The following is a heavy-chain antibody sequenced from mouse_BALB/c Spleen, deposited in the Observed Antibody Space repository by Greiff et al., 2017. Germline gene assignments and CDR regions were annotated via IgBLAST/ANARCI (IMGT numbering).Heavy chain of an antibody. CDR1: GYTFTSYT. CDR2: INPSSGYT. J-gene: IGHJ3*01. Sequence: VQLQQSGAELARPGASVKMSCKASGYTFTSYTMHWVKQRPGQGLEWIGYINPSSGYTNYNQKFKDKATLTVDKSSSTAYMHLNSLTSEDSAVYYCARGPWFAYWGQGTLVTVSA. V-gene: IGHV1-4*01. CDR3: ARGPWFAY.